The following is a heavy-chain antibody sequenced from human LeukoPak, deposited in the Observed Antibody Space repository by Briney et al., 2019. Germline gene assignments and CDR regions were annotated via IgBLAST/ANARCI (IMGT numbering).Heavy chain of an antibody. J-gene: IGHJ3*01. V-gene: IGHV3-30*04. D-gene: IGHD4-23*01. CDR3: ARHFGGFDF. Sequence: PGRSLRLSCAASGFPFIDYAMHWVRQAPGKGLEWVAVISFDGSVKDFADSVKGRFTISRDNSKNTLYLQMNSLRPEDTAVYYCARHFGGFDFWGQGTMVTVSS. CDR2: ISFDGSVK. CDR1: GFPFIDYA.